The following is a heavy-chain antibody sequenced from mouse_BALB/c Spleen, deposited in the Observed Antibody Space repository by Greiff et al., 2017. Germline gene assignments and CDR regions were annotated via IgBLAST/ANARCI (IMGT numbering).Heavy chain of an antibody. V-gene: IGHV1-9*01. D-gene: IGHD1-1*01. CDR1: GYTFSSYW. CDR2: ILPGSGST. CDR3: AKTIGSSYSPWFAY. Sequence: QVQLKQSGAELMKPGASVKISCKATGYTFSSYWIEWVKQRPGHGLEWIGEILPGSGSTNYNEKFKGKATFTADTSSNTAYMQLSSLTSEDSAVYYCAKTIGSSYSPWFAYWGQGTLVTVSA. J-gene: IGHJ3*01.